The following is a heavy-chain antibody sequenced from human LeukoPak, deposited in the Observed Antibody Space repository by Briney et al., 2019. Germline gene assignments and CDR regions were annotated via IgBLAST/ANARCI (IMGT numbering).Heavy chain of an antibody. CDR2: IYTSGST. J-gene: IGHJ4*02. D-gene: IGHD5-24*01. CDR1: GGSISGYY. V-gene: IGHV4-4*07. CDR3: ARGSMATTQFDY. Sequence: SETLSLTCNVSGGSISGYYWSWIRQPAGKGLEWIGRIYTSGSTKYNPSLKSRATMYVDTSKNQFSLKLSSVTAADTAVYYCARGSMATTQFDYWGQGTLVTVSS.